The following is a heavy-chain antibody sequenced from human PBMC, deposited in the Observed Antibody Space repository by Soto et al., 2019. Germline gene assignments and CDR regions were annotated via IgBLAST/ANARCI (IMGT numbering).Heavy chain of an antibody. CDR2: IYYSGST. Sequence: TSETLSLTCTVSGGSISSYYWSWIRQHPGKGLEWIGYIYYSGSTNYNPSLKSRVTISVDTSKNQFSLKLSSVTAADTAVYYCASCSGYDSPYDAFDIWGQGTMVTVSS. CDR1: GGSISSYY. D-gene: IGHD5-12*01. CDR3: ASCSGYDSPYDAFDI. J-gene: IGHJ3*02. V-gene: IGHV4-59*01.